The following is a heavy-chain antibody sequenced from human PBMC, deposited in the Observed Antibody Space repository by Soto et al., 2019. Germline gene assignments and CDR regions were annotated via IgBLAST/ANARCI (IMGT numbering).Heavy chain of an antibody. J-gene: IGHJ4*02. D-gene: IGHD6-19*01. Sequence: SETLSLTCTVSGGSISSYYWSWIRQPPGKGLEWLGYMYYSGGTNYNPSVKSRITISADTSKNQFSLKLSSVTAADTAVYYCARHRSSGWYFVFDYWGQGTLVTVSS. V-gene: IGHV4-59*08. CDR3: ARHRSSGWYFVFDY. CDR1: GGSISSYY. CDR2: MYYSGGT.